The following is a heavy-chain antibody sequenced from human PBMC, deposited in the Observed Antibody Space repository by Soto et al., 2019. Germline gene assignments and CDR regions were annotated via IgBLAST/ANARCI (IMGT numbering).Heavy chain of an antibody. CDR1: GYTFTGYY. Sequence: ASVKVSCKASGYTFTGYYMHWVRQAPGQGLEWMGWINPNSGGTNYAQKFQGWVTMTRDTSISTAYMELSRLRSDDTAVYYYARVGFGCSGGSCYGGFDPWGQGTLVTVSS. CDR2: INPNSGGT. CDR3: ARVGFGCSGGSCYGGFDP. J-gene: IGHJ5*02. D-gene: IGHD2-15*01. V-gene: IGHV1-2*04.